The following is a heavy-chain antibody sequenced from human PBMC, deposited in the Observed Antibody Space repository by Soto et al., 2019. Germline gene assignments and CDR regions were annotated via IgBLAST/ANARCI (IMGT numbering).Heavy chain of an antibody. CDR1: GYTFTSYY. V-gene: IGHV1-46*01. J-gene: IGHJ6*02. D-gene: IGHD2-15*01. CDR2: INPSGGST. Sequence: QVQLVQSGAEVKKPGASVKVSCKASGYTFTSYYMHWVRQAPGQGLEWMGIINPSGGSTSYAQKFQGSVTMTRDTSTSTVYMELSSLRSEDTAVYYCARDLGGRYCSGGSCYSSYYYYGMDVWGQGTTVTVSS. CDR3: ARDLGGRYCSGGSCYSSYYYYGMDV.